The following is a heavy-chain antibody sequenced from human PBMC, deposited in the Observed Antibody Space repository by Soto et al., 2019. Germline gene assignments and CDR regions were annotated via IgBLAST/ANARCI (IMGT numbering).Heavy chain of an antibody. J-gene: IGHJ3*02. CDR1: GFTFSSYA. CDR2: ISYDGSNK. D-gene: IGHD3-10*01. CDR3: ARTMVRVSDSDAFGI. V-gene: IGHV3-30*09. Sequence: GSLRLSCAASGFTFSSYAMHWVRQAPGKGLEWVAVISYDGSNKYYADSVKGRFAISRDNSKNTLYLQMNSLRAEDTAVYYCARTMVRVSDSDAFGIWGQGTMVTVSS.